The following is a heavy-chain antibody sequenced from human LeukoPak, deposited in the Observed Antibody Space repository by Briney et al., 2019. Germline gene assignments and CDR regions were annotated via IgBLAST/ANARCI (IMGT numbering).Heavy chain of an antibody. CDR3: ARASVGYYYYGMDV. Sequence: GGSLRLSCAISGFTVSNNYMTWVRQAPGKGLQWVSLIYSDGTTYYADSVKGRFTISRDISKNTLFLQMNSLRAEDTAVYYCARASVGYYYYGMDVWGQGTTVTVSS. V-gene: IGHV3-66*01. D-gene: IGHD1-26*01. J-gene: IGHJ6*02. CDR2: IYSDGTT. CDR1: GFTVSNNY.